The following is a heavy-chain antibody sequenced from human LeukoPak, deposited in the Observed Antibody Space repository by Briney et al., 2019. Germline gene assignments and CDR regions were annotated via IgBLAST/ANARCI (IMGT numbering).Heavy chain of an antibody. Sequence: ASVKVSCKASGYTFTSYGISWVRQAPGQGLEWMGWISAYNGDTNYAQKLQGRVTMTTDTSTSTAYMELRSLRSDDTAVYYCARTPYGGNWGSYWGQGTLVTVSS. CDR3: ARTPYGGNWGSY. J-gene: IGHJ4*02. CDR1: GYTFTSYG. CDR2: ISAYNGDT. D-gene: IGHD4-23*01. V-gene: IGHV1-18*01.